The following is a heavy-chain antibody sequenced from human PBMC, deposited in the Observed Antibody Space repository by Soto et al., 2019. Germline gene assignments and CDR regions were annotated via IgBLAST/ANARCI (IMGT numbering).Heavy chain of an antibody. J-gene: IGHJ6*01. CDR2: IYYSGNT. D-gene: IGHD3-9*01. V-gene: IGHV4-30-4*01. CDR1: VCSIISGYYY. CDR3: ASSSIYGMEV. Sequence: PSSTXSLTCPVSVCSIISGYYYLSWIRQPPGNGLEWIGNIYYSGNTYYNPSLKSRLIISIDTSKNHFSLKVGSVTAADTAVYYCASSSIYGMEVWGQGTTV.